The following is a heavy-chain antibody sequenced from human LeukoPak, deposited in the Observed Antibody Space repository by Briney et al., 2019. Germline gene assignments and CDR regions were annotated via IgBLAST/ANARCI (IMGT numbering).Heavy chain of an antibody. CDR1: GFTLSDHY. CDR3: ARDWRNNGMDV. Sequence: PGRSLRLSCAASGFTLSDHYMNWISQAPGKGLEGILYISGSGSRIHYADSVKGRFTVSRDNAENSLYLQMNSLTVEDTAVYYCARDWRNNGMDVWGQGTTVTVSS. CDR2: ISGSGSRI. V-gene: IGHV3-11*01. J-gene: IGHJ6*02.